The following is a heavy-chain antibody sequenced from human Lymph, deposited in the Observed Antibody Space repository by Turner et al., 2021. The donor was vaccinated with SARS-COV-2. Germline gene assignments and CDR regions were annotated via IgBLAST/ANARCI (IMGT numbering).Heavy chain of an antibody. CDR3: ARDKASVFDY. CDR2: IYSGGST. J-gene: IGHJ4*02. V-gene: IGHV3-66*01. CDR1: GLTVSSNY. Sequence: EVQLVESGGGLVQPGGSLRLSCAASGLTVSSNYMSWVRQAPGKGLEWFSVIYSGGSTFYADSVKGRFTISRDNSKNTLYLQMNSLRAEDTAVYYCARDKASVFDYWGQGNLVTVSS.